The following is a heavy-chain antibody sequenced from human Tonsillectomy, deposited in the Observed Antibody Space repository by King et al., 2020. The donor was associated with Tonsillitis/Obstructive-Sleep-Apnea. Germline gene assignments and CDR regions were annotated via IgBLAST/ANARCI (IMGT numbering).Heavy chain of an antibody. CDR3: ARAVTGTLDY. Sequence: VQLVESGGGVVQPGRSLRLSCAASGFTFSSYAMHWVRQAPGKGLEWVAVISYDGSNKYYADSVKGRFTISRDNSKNTLYLQMNSLRAEDTAVYYCARAVTGTLDYWGQGTLVTVSS. CDR2: ISYDGSNK. J-gene: IGHJ4*02. D-gene: IGHD1-20*01. CDR1: GFTFSSYA. V-gene: IGHV3-30*04.